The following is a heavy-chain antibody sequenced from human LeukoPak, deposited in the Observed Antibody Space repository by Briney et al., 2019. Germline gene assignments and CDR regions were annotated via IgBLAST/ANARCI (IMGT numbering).Heavy chain of an antibody. V-gene: IGHV3-43*01. CDR3: STSRGAFDI. D-gene: IGHD2-2*01. CDR1: GFIFTNYA. CDR2: ISWDGGST. Sequence: PGGTRRLSCATSGFIFTNYAMSWVRQAPGKGLEWVSLISWDGGSTYYADSVKGRFTISRDNSKNSLYLQMNSLRTEDTALYYCSTSRGAFDIWGQGTMVTVSS. J-gene: IGHJ3*02.